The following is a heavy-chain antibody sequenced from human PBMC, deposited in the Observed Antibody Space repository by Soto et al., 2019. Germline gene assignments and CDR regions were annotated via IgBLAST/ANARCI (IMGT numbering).Heavy chain of an antibody. D-gene: IGHD1-7*01. CDR2: IYTDGSRA. CDR3: ARGARNYYYFDY. V-gene: IGHV3-74*01. CDR1: GFTFSSYW. Sequence: EVQLVESGGGLVQPGGSLRLSCAASGFTFSSYWMHWVRQAPGKGLVWVSRIYTDGSRADYADSVKGRFTISRDNAKNTVYLQVNSLGAEDTAVYYRARGARNYYYFDYWGQGTLVTVSS. J-gene: IGHJ4*02.